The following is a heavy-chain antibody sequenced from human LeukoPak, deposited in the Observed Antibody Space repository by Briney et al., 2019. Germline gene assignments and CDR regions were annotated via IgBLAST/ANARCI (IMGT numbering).Heavy chain of an antibody. J-gene: IGHJ4*02. CDR3: ALLAVASDFDY. Sequence: GGSLRLSCVVSGFPFSVYEMNWVRRAPGKGREGVSNIASSGTIKYYADSVKGRFSISRDNAKSSLYLQMNSLRVEDTAVYYCALLAVASDFDYWGQGALVTVSS. CDR1: GFPFSVYE. D-gene: IGHD6-19*01. CDR2: IASSGTIK. V-gene: IGHV3-48*03.